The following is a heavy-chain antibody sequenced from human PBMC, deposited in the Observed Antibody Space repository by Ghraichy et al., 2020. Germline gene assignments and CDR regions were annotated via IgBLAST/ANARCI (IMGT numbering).Heavy chain of an antibody. CDR1: GYTFTGYY. Sequence: ASVKVSCKASGYTFTGYYMHWVRQAPGQGLEWMGWINPNSGGTNYAQKFQGRVTMTRDTSISTAYMELSRLRSDDTAVYYCARDFRDGYNFDAFDIWGQGTMVTVSS. J-gene: IGHJ3*02. V-gene: IGHV1-2*02. CDR3: ARDFRDGYNFDAFDI. D-gene: IGHD5-24*01. CDR2: INPNSGGT.